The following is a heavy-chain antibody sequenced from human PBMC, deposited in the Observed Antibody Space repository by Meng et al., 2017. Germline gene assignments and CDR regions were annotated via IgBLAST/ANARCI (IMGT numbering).Heavy chain of an antibody. CDR2: IRSKANSYAT. Sequence: GESLKISCAASGFTFSGSAMHWVRQASGKGLEWVGRIRSKANSYATAYAASVKGRFTISRDDSKNTAYLQMNSLKTEDTAVYYCTVEAAAGVGYYGMDVWGQGTTVTVSS. CDR1: GFTFSGSA. D-gene: IGHD6-13*01. V-gene: IGHV3-73*01. J-gene: IGHJ6*02. CDR3: TVEAAAGVGYYGMDV.